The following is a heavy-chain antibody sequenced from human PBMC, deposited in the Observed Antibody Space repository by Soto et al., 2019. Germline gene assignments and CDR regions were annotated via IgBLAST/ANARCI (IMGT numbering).Heavy chain of an antibody. V-gene: IGHV4-59*01. Sequence: WTWIRQPPGKGLEWIGNVHYSGSTNYDPSLRSRITISVDTSKNHFSLILNSVTAADTALYYCARGVDYYDSSGFPPYLDHWGQGTPVTVSS. J-gene: IGHJ4*02. CDR2: VHYSGST. CDR3: ARGVDYYDSSGFPPYLDH. D-gene: IGHD3-22*01.